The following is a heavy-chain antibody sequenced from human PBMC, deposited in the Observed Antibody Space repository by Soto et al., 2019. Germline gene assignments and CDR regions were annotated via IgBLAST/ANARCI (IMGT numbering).Heavy chain of an antibody. D-gene: IGHD6-19*01. J-gene: IGHJ4*02. Sequence: GGSLRLSCAASGFTFSSYGMHWVRQAPGKGLEWVAVISYDGSNKYYADSVKGRFTISRDNSKNTLYLQMNSLRAEDTAVYYCAKDYSSGLYYFDYWGQGTLVTVSS. CDR2: ISYDGSNK. CDR3: AKDYSSGLYYFDY. CDR1: GFTFSSYG. V-gene: IGHV3-30*18.